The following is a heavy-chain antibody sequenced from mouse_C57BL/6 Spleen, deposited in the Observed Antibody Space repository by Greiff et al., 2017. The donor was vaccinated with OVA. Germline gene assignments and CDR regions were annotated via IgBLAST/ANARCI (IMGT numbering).Heavy chain of an antibody. V-gene: IGHV1-59*01. D-gene: IGHD4-1*01. CDR2: FAPSDSYT. CDR3: ARPITGTLGYFDV. J-gene: IGHJ1*03. CDR1: GYTFTSYW. Sequence: QVQLQQPGAELVRPGPSVKLSCKASGYTFTSYWMHWVKQRPGQGLEWIGVFAPSDSYTNYNQKFKGKATLTVDTSSSTAYMQLSSLTSEDSAVYYCARPITGTLGYFDVWGTGTTVTVSS.